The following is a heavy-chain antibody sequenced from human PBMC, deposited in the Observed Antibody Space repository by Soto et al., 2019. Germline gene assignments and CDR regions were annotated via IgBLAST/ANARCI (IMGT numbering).Heavy chain of an antibody. CDR3: ARDWSGYSSSVVYYGMDV. Sequence: QVQLVQSGAEVKKPGASVKVSCKASGYTFTSYGISWVRQAPGQGLEWMGWISAYNGNTNYAQKLQGRVTMTTDTSTSTAYIERRSLRSDDTAVYYCARDWSGYSSSVVYYGMDVWGQGTTVTVSS. CDR1: GYTFTSYG. D-gene: IGHD6-13*01. CDR2: ISAYNGNT. J-gene: IGHJ6*02. V-gene: IGHV1-18*01.